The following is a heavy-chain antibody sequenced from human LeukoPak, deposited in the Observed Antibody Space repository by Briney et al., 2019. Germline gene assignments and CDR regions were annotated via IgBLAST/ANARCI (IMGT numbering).Heavy chain of an antibody. Sequence: GGSLRLSCAASGFTFSSYAMSWVRQAPGKGLEWVSAISGSGGSTYYADSVKGRFTISRDNSKNTLYLQMNSLRAEDAAVYYCAKMGFPFDHFDYWGQGTLVTVFS. V-gene: IGHV3-23*01. D-gene: IGHD3-9*01. CDR2: ISGSGGST. CDR1: GFTFSSYA. CDR3: AKMGFPFDHFDY. J-gene: IGHJ4*02.